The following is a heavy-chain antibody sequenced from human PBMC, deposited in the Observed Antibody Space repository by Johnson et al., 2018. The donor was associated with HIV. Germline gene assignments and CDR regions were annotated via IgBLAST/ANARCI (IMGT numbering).Heavy chain of an antibody. D-gene: IGHD3-10*01. V-gene: IGHV3-30*18. Sequence: VQLVESGGGVARPGGSLRLSCAASGFTFSSYGMHWVRQAPGKGLEWVAVISYDGSNKYYTDSVKGRFTISRYNSKNTLYVQMNSLRAEDTAVYYCAKSTQANILRESGPYGAFDIWGQGTMVTVSS. CDR3: AKSTQANILRESGPYGAFDI. J-gene: IGHJ3*02. CDR2: ISYDGSNK. CDR1: GFTFSSYG.